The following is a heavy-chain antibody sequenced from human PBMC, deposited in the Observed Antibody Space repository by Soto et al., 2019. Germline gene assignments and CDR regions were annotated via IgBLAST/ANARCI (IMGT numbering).Heavy chain of an antibody. CDR1: GYTFTGYY. CDR2: INPNSGGT. J-gene: IGHJ5*02. CDR3: AREAGIYDSSGYYQGWFDP. Sequence: QVQLVQSGAEVKKPGASVKVSCKASGYTFTGYYMHWVRQAPGQGLEWMGWINPNSGGTNYAQKFQGGVTMTRDTSISTAYMELSRLRSDDTAVYYCAREAGIYDSSGYYQGWFDPWGQGTLVTVSS. D-gene: IGHD3-22*01. V-gene: IGHV1-2*02.